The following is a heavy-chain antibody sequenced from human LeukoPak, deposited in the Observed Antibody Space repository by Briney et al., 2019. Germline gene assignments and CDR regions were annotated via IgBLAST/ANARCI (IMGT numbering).Heavy chain of an antibody. Sequence: GGSLRLSCAASGFTFSSYGMHWVRQAPDKGLERVAVISYDGSNKYYADSVKGRFTISRDNSKNTLYLQMNSLRAEDTAVYYCAKVTLSSGWYYFDYWGQGTLVTVSS. V-gene: IGHV3-30*18. D-gene: IGHD6-19*01. J-gene: IGHJ4*02. CDR1: GFTFSSYG. CDR2: ISYDGSNK. CDR3: AKVTLSSGWYYFDY.